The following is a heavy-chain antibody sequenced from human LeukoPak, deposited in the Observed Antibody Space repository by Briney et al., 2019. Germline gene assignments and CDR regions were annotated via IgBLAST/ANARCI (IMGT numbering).Heavy chain of an antibody. CDR1: GYTFTSYD. CDR3: ARERAYIAAAGEAGGMDV. D-gene: IGHD6-13*01. J-gene: IGHJ6*02. V-gene: IGHV1-8*01. Sequence: ASAKVSCKASGYTFTSYDINWVRQATGQGLEWMGWMNPNSGNTGYAQKFRGRVTMTRNTSISTAYMELSSLRSEDTAVYYCARERAYIAAAGEAGGMDVWGQGTTVTVSS. CDR2: MNPNSGNT.